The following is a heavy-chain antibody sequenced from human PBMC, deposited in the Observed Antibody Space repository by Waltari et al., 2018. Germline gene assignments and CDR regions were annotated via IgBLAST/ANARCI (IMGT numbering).Heavy chain of an antibody. V-gene: IGHV3-53*01. J-gene: IGHJ4*02. CDR2: IYSGGST. CDR1: GFPVGNNF. Sequence: EVQLVESGGDLIQPGGSLRLSCPASGFPVGNNFMGWVRQAPGKGLEWVSVIYSGGSTNYIDSVRGRFTISRDSSKNTLYLQMNSLRAEDTAVYYCAKVDNVGLNNYWGQGTLVTVSS. CDR3: AKVDNVGLNNY. D-gene: IGHD1-1*01.